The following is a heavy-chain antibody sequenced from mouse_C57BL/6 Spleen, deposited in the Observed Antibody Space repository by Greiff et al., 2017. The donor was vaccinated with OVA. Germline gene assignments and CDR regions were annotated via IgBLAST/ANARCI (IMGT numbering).Heavy chain of an antibody. D-gene: IGHD1-1*01. CDR1: GFNIKNTY. J-gene: IGHJ2*01. CDR2: IDPANGNT. V-gene: IGHV14-3*01. Sequence: EVKLVESVAELVRPGASVKLSCTASGFNIKNTYMHWVKQRPEQGLEWIGRIDPANGNTKYAPKFQGKATITADTSSNTAYLQLSSLTSEDTANYYSTRGVVGPYYFDYWGQGTTLTVAS. CDR3: TRGVVGPYYFDY.